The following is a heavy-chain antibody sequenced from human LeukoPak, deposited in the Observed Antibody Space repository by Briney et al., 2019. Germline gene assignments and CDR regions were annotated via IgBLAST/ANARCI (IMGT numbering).Heavy chain of an antibody. CDR1: GDTLPTYG. CDR3: ARGNWNKLEVFDY. CDR2: VGTYNGHT. V-gene: IGHV1-18*01. Sequence: GASVKVSCKASGDTLPTYGITWVRQAPGQGLEWMGWVGTYNGHTNYAQYLQGRVTMTRDTSTNTAYMELRGLRANDTAIYYCARGNWNKLEVFDYWGQGTLVTVSS. J-gene: IGHJ4*02. D-gene: IGHD1/OR15-1a*01.